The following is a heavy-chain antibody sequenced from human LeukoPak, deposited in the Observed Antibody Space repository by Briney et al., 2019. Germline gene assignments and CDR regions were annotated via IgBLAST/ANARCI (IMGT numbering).Heavy chain of an antibody. CDR2: INPNSGGT. V-gene: IGHV1-2*02. CDR1: GYTFTGSY. Sequence: ASVKVSCKASGYTFTGSYMHWVRQAPGQGLEWMGWINPNSGGTNYAQKIPGRVTMTRDTSISTACMELSRLRSDDTAVYYCARGLHYDILTVYYYYGMDVWGQGTTVTVSS. J-gene: IGHJ6*02. CDR3: ARGLHYDILTVYYYYGMDV. D-gene: IGHD3-9*01.